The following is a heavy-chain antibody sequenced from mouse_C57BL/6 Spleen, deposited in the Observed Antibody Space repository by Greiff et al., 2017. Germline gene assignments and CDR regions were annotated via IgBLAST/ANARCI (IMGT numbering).Heavy chain of an antibody. CDR3: ASWGGNYPVD. Sequence: ESGPGLVKPSQSLSLTCSVTGYSITSGYYWNWIRQFPGNKLEWMGYISYYGSNNYNPSLKNRISITRDTSKNQFFLKLNSVTTEDTATYYCASWGGNYPVDWGQGTLVTVSA. D-gene: IGHD2-1*01. CDR2: ISYYGSN. CDR1: GYSITSGYY. J-gene: IGHJ3*01. V-gene: IGHV3-6*01.